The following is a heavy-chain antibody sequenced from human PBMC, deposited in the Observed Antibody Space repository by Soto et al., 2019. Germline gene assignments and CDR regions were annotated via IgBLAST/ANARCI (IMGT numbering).Heavy chain of an antibody. Sequence: ASVKVSCKASGYTFTSYGISWVRQAPGQGLEWMGWISAYNGNTNYAQKLRGRVTMTTDTSTSTAYMELRSLRSDDTAVYYCARDPVPIYYDSSGYRGWFDPWGQGTLVTVSS. CDR2: ISAYNGNT. CDR3: ARDPVPIYYDSSGYRGWFDP. V-gene: IGHV1-18*01. CDR1: GYTFTSYG. J-gene: IGHJ5*02. D-gene: IGHD3-22*01.